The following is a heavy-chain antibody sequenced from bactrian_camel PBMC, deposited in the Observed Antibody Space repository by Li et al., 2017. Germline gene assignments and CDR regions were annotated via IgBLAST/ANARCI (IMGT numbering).Heavy chain of an antibody. CDR2: ISADGTT. Sequence: VQLVESGGGSVQAGGSLKLTCTASGFSLDGRDMGWYRQAPGNECELVSTISADGTTHYEDSVKGRFNISRDNAKNTVTLQMYSLKVDDTAVYYCVRQFSSAHWGQGTQVTVS. J-gene: IGHJ4*01. CDR3: VRQFSSAH. V-gene: IGHV3S55*01. CDR1: GFSLDGRD.